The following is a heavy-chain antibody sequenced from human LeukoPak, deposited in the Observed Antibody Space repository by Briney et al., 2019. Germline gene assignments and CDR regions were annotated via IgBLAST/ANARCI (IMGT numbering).Heavy chain of an antibody. Sequence: SETLSLTCAVYGGSFSGYYWSWIRQPPGKGLEWIGEINHSGSTNYNPSLKSRVTISVDMSKNQFSLKLSSVTAADTAVYYCARGSRAVTTRDFLLDYWGQGTLVTVSS. J-gene: IGHJ4*02. V-gene: IGHV4-34*09. D-gene: IGHD4-17*01. CDR2: INHSGST. CDR3: ARGSRAVTTRDFLLDY. CDR1: GGSFSGYY.